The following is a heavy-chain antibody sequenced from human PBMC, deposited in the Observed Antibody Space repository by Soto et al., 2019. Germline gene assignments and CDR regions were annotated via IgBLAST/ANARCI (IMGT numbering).Heavy chain of an antibody. Sequence: QVQLVQSGAEVKKPGSSVKVSCKASGGTFSSYTISWVRQAPGQGLEWMGRIIPILGIANYAQKFQGRVTITADKSTSTAYMELSSLRSEDTAVYYCARDLGYSGYDGQDLRDYWGQGTLVTVSS. V-gene: IGHV1-69*08. D-gene: IGHD5-12*01. CDR3: ARDLGYSGYDGQDLRDY. CDR2: IIPILGIA. J-gene: IGHJ4*02. CDR1: GGTFSSYT.